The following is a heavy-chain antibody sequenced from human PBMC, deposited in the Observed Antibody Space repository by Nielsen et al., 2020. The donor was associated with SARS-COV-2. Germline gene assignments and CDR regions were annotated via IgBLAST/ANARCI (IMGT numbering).Heavy chain of an antibody. D-gene: IGHD3-22*01. V-gene: IGHV4-34*01. CDR2: IDHSGTT. J-gene: IGHJ1*01. Sequence: ESLKISCAASGFTFSDYYMSWIRQPPGGGLEWIGDIDHSGTTYYNPSLKSRVSISVDTSKNQFSLHLTSVTAADTAVYYCTRGLGYYDPRVYFQHWGQGTLVTVSS. CDR1: GFTFSDYY. CDR3: TRGLGYYDPRVYFQH.